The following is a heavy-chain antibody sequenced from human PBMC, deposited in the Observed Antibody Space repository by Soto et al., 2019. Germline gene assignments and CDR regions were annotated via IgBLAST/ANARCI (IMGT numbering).Heavy chain of an antibody. J-gene: IGHJ5*02. CDR1: GGTFSSYG. CDR3: ARDKEGRGWFDP. V-gene: IGHV1-69*01. Sequence: QVQLVQSGAEVKKPGSSVKVSCKASGGTFSSYGISWVRQAPGQGLEWMGGIIPIFGTANYAQKFQGRVTITADESTSTAYMELSSLSSEDTAVYYCARDKEGRGWFDPWGQGSLVTVSS. CDR2: IIPIFGTA. D-gene: IGHD3-16*01.